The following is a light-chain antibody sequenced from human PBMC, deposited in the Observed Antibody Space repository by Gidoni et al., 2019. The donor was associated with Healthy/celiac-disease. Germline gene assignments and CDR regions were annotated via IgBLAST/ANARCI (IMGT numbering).Light chain of an antibody. CDR3: QQRSNWPLT. CDR2: DAS. J-gene: IGKJ4*01. V-gene: IGKV3-11*01. Sequence: DIVLTQSPSTLSLSPGVRATLSCRASQSVSSYLAWYQQKPGQAPRLLIYDASNRATGIPARFSGSWSGTDFTLTISSLEPEDFAVYYCQQRSNWPLTFGGXTKVEIK. CDR1: QSVSSY.